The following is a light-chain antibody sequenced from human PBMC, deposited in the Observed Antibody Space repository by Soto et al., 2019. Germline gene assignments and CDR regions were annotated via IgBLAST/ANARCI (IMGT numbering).Light chain of an antibody. Sequence: QSALTQPASVSGSPGQSITISCTGTSGDVGGYNYVSWYQQHPGKAPKLMIYDVNNRPSGVSNRFSGSKSGNTASLTISGLQAEDEADYYCCSYTSSSTVVFGGGTQLTVL. V-gene: IGLV2-14*01. CDR1: SGDVGGYNY. CDR3: CSYTSSSTVV. J-gene: IGLJ2*01. CDR2: DVN.